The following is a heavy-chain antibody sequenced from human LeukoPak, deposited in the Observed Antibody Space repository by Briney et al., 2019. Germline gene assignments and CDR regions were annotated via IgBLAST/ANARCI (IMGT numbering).Heavy chain of an antibody. J-gene: IGHJ4*02. D-gene: IGHD3-10*01. V-gene: IGHV4-59*01. CDR3: ATQKWIGTFHY. Sequence: SETLSLTCTVSGGSISSYYWSWIRQPPGRELEWIGYIYYSGSTNYNPSLKSRVTISVDTSKNQFSLKLSSVTAADTAVYYCATQKWIGTFHYWGQGALVTVSS. CDR2: IYYSGST. CDR1: GGSISSYY.